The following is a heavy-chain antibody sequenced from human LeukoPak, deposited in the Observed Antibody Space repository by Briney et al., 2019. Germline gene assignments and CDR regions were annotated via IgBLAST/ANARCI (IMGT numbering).Heavy chain of an antibody. J-gene: IGHJ4*02. Sequence: SVTVSCNASGGAFTSYAISWVRHAPGQGLGWMGEIIPIFGTANYAQKFPGRVTITADESTSTAYMELSSLRSEDTAVYYCARDIKLGDFDYWGEGTLVTVSS. CDR2: IIPIFGTA. V-gene: IGHV1-69*01. CDR3: ARDIKLGDFDY. CDR1: GGAFTSYA. D-gene: IGHD7-27*01.